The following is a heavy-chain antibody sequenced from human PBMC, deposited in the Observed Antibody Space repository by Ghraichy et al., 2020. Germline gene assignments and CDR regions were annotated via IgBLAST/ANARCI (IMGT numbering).Heavy chain of an antibody. CDR3: AKDGRSDY. CDR1: GFTFSIYA. J-gene: IGHJ4*02. V-gene: IGHV3-23*01. Sequence: GESLNISCAASGFTFSIYAMSWVRQAPGHGLEWVSAISGSGGSTYYADSVKGRFTISRDNSKNTLYLQMNSLRAEDTAVYYCAKDGRSDYWGQGTLVTVSS. CDR2: ISGSGGST.